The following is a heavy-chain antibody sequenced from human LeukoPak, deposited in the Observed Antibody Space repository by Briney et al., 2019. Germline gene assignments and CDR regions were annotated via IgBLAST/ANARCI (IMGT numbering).Heavy chain of an antibody. CDR3: SXXXXXGKHMFLEIDY. Sequence: ASVKVSCKASGYTFTGYYMHWVRQAPGQGLEWMGWINPNSGGTNYAQKFQGRVTMTRDTSISTAYMELSRLRADDPAVDYCSXXXXXGKHMFLEIDYWGQGTLVTVSS. CDR2: INPNSGGT. D-gene: IGHD3-10*02. J-gene: IGHJ4*02. CDR1: GYTFTGYY. V-gene: IGHV1-2*02.